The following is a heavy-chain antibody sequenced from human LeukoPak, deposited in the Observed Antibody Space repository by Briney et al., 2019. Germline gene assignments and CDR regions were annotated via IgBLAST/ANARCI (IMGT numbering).Heavy chain of an antibody. J-gene: IGHJ6*03. CDR3: ARDGCTSTSCYTRGDV. Sequence: GGSLRLSCAAAGITFSSNWMSWVRQAPGKRLEWVAHIKPDGSEKYYVDSVKGRFTISRDNAKNSLYLQMNSLRADDSAVYYCARDGCTSTSCYTRGDVWGKGTMVTVSS. CDR1: GITFSSNW. D-gene: IGHD2-2*02. CDR2: IKPDGSEK. V-gene: IGHV3-7*01.